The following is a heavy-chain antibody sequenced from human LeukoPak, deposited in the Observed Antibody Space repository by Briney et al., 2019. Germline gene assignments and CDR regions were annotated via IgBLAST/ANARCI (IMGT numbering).Heavy chain of an antibody. D-gene: IGHD6-6*01. CDR1: GGTFISYA. Sequence: ASVKVSCKASGGTFISYAISWVRQAPGQGLEWMGGIIPIFGTANYAQKFQGRVTITADESTSTAYMELSSLRSEDTAVYYCARDGYSSSSFTPFDYWGQGTLVTASS. CDR3: ARDGYSSSSFTPFDY. V-gene: IGHV1-69*13. CDR2: IIPIFGTA. J-gene: IGHJ4*02.